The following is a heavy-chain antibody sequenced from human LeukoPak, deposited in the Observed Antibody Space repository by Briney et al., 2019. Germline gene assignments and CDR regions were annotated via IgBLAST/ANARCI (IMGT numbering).Heavy chain of an antibody. CDR2: ISGSGGST. CDR3: AKEGRYLEWLLDY. J-gene: IGHJ4*02. CDR1: GFTFSSYA. D-gene: IGHD3-9*01. V-gene: IGHV3-23*01. Sequence: PGGSLRLSCAASGFTFSSYAMSWVRQAPGKGLEWVSGISGSGGSTYYSDSVKGRFTISRDNSKNTLYLQMNSLRAEDSAVYYCAKEGRYLEWLLDYWGQGTLVTVSS.